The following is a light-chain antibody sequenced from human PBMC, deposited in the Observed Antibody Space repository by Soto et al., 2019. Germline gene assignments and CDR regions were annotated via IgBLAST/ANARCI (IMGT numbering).Light chain of an antibody. J-gene: IGLJ3*02. V-gene: IGLV2-23*01. CDR2: EAF. Sequence: QSALTQPASVSGSPGQSITISCTGTSSDVGSDKLVSWYQQHPGRAPKIIIYEAFKRPSGVSNRFSGSKSGNTASLTISGLRAEDEADYYCCSYAGSTTGVFGVGTQLTVL. CDR3: CSYAGSTTGV. CDR1: SSDVGSDKL.